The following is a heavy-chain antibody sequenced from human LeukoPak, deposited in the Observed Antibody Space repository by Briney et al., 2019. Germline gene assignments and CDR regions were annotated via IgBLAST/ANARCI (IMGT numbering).Heavy chain of an antibody. Sequence: GGSLRLSCAASGFTLSNNYMSWVRQAPGKGLEWVSLIYSSGSTDYADSVKGRFTISRDSSKNTLYLQMNSLRDEDTAVYYCARGGDIVGTSRSAFDIWGQGTMVTVSS. CDR3: ARGGDIVGTSRSAFDI. J-gene: IGHJ3*02. CDR1: GFTLSNNY. V-gene: IGHV3-53*01. CDR2: IYSSGST. D-gene: IGHD1-26*01.